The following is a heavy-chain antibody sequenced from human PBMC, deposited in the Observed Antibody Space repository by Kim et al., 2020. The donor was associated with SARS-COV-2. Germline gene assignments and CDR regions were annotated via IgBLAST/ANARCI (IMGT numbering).Heavy chain of an antibody. CDR3: ARRTMIGDAFDI. Sequence: SETLSLTCTVSGGSISSSSYYWGWIRQPPGKGLEWIGSIYYSGSTYYNPSLKSRVTISVDTSKNQFSLKLSSVTAADTAVYYCARRTMIGDAFDIWGQGTMVTVSS. V-gene: IGHV4-39*01. CDR2: IYYSGST. CDR1: GGSISSSSYY. J-gene: IGHJ3*02. D-gene: IGHD3-22*01.